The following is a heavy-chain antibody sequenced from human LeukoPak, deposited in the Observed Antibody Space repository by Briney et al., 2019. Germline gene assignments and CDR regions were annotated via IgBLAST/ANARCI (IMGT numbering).Heavy chain of an antibody. V-gene: IGHV1-2*02. Sequence: ASVKVSCKASRGTLTEYNMLCIRRAPGQGLEWMGWINPNSGGTKYAQVLQGRVTMTRDTSISTAYLELSRLTSDDTAIYYCARASTVAGTRLGNDYWGQGTLVTVSS. CDR1: RGTLTEYN. CDR3: ARASTVAGTRLGNDY. J-gene: IGHJ4*02. CDR2: INPNSGGT. D-gene: IGHD6-19*01.